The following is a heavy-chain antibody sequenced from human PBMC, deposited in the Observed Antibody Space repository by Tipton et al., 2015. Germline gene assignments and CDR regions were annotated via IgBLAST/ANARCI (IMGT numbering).Heavy chain of an antibody. D-gene: IGHD6-19*01. J-gene: IGHJ5*02. CDR3: ARQAPIAVAASNWFDP. V-gene: IGHV4-59*05. Sequence: TLSLTCTVSGASIRRYYWSWIRQPPGKGLEWIGSIYYSGSTYYNPSLKSRVTISVDTSKNQFSLKLSSVTAADTAVYYCARQAPIAVAASNWFDPWGQGTLVTVSS. CDR2: IYYSGST. CDR1: GASIRRYY.